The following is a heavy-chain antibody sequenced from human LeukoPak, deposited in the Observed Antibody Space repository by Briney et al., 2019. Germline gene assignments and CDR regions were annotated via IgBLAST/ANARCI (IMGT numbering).Heavy chain of an antibody. CDR1: GFTFSSYG. Sequence: GGSLRLSCAASGFTFSSYGMHWVRQAPGKGLEWVAVIWYDGSNKYYADSVKGRFTISRDNSKNTLYLQMNSLRAEDTAVYYCAKDDVWFGGVFDYWGQGTLVTVSS. CDR2: IWYDGSNK. CDR3: AKDDVWFGGVFDY. D-gene: IGHD3-10*01. V-gene: IGHV3-30*02. J-gene: IGHJ4*02.